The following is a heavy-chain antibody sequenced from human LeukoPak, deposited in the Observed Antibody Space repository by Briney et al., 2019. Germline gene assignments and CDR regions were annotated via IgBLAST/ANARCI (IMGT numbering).Heavy chain of an antibody. J-gene: IGHJ5*02. CDR3: ARGRLIYCSSTSCYRSNWFGP. CDR1: GGSISSGDYY. Sequence: SETLSLTCTVSGGSISSGDYYWSWIRQPPGKGLEWIGYIYYSGSTYYNPSLKGRVTISVDTSKNQFSLKLSSVTAADTAVYYCARGRLIYCSSTSCYRSNWFGPWGQGTLVTVSS. D-gene: IGHD2-2*01. CDR2: IYYSGST. V-gene: IGHV4-30-4*08.